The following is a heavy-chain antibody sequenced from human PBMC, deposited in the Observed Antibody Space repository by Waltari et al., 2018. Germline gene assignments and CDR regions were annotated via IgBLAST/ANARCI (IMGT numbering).Heavy chain of an antibody. D-gene: IGHD3-10*01. CDR2: ISGSGGST. J-gene: IGHJ5*02. V-gene: IGHV3-23*01. CDR1: GFTFDTSA. CDR3: ARGNGVNPKDRKNWFDP. Sequence: EVQLLESGGGLVPPGGSLRLPCAASGFTFDTSAMTGVRQAPGKGLEWVSAISGSGGSTYYADSVKGRFTISRDNSKNMLYLQMNSLRAEDTAVYYFARGNGVNPKDRKNWFDPWGQGTLVTVSS.